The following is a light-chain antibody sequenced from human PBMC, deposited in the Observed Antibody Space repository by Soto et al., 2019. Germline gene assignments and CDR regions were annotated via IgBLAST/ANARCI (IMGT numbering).Light chain of an antibody. V-gene: IGKV3-20*01. J-gene: IGKJ2*01. CDR1: QSVDRSQ. CDR3: QQYGTSYT. Sequence: EIELTQSPGTLSLSPGERATLSCRASQSVDRSQLAWYQQKAGQAPRLLIYGVSNRATDIPDRFSGSGSGTDFTLSIGRLEPEDFAVYYCQQYGTSYTFGQGTKLEIK. CDR2: GVS.